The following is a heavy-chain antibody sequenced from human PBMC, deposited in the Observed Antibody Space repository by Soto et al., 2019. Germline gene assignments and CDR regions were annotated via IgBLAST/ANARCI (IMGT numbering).Heavy chain of an antibody. D-gene: IGHD3-9*01. CDR3: ARDSLRYFDWLSPGYYYGMDV. CDR1: GYTSTSYA. V-gene: IGHV1-3*01. Sequence: ASVKVSCKASGYTSTSYAMHWVRQAPGQRLEWMGWINAGNGNTKYSQKFQGRVTITRDTSASTAYMELSSLRSEDTAVYYCARDSLRYFDWLSPGYYYGMDVWGQGTTVTVSS. J-gene: IGHJ6*02. CDR2: INAGNGNT.